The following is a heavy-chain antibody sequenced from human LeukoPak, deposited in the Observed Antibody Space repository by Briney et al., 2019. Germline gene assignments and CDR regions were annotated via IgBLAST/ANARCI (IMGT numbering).Heavy chain of an antibody. CDR3: ARSGIAAAGSGKVDY. V-gene: IGHV4-34*01. J-gene: IGHJ4*02. Sequence: SETLSLTCAVYGGSFSGYYWSWIRQPPGKGLEWIGEINHSGSTNYNPSLKSRVTISVDTSKYQLSLKLSSVTAADTAVYYCARSGIAAAGSGKVDYWGQGTLVTVSS. CDR1: GGSFSGYY. CDR2: INHSGST. D-gene: IGHD6-13*01.